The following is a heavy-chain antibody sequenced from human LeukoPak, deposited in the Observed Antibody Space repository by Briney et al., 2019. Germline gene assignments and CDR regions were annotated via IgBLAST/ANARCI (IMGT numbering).Heavy chain of an antibody. CDR2: VGVGGDT. J-gene: IGHJ3*02. D-gene: IGHD7-27*01. CDR1: EFSLSSYA. V-gene: IGHV3-53*01. Sequence: PGGSLRLSCVASEFSLSSYAMNWVRQAPGKGPEWVSTVGVGGDTFYSDSVKGRFTISRDNSKNTLFLQMNSLRAEDTAMYHCARDRTYPWGALGIWGQGTVVTVSS. CDR3: ARDRTYPWGALGI.